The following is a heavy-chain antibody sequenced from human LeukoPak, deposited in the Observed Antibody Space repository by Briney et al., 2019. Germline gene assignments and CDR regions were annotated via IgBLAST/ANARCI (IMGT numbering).Heavy chain of an antibody. CDR3: AKAPWGSSTSCYDC. CDR1: EFTFSSYA. D-gene: IGHD2-2*01. Sequence: GGSLRLSCAASEFTFSSYAMSWVRQAPGKGLGWVSAISGSGGGTYYADSVKGRFTISRDDSRNTLYLQMNSLRAEDTAVYYCAKAPWGSSTSCYDCWGQGTLVTVSS. CDR2: ISGSGGGT. V-gene: IGHV3-23*01. J-gene: IGHJ4*02.